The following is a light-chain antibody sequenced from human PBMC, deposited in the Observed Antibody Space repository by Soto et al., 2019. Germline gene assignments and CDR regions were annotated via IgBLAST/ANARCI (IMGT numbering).Light chain of an antibody. CDR2: KAS. CDR3: QYYNSYSL. CDR1: QSIDNW. V-gene: IGKV1-5*03. J-gene: IGKJ2*01. Sequence: DIQMTQSPSTLSASLGDRVTITCRASQSIDNWLAWYQQKPGKAPKLLIYKASSLESGVPSRFSGSGSGTEFTLTIRSLQPDDFATYYCQYYNSYSLFGQGTKVDIK.